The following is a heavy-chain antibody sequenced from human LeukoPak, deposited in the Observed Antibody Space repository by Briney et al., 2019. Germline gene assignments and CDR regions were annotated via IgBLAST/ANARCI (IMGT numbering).Heavy chain of an antibody. CDR3: ARHLYGGLFDY. Sequence: PSETLSLTFTVSGGSISSDYCSWIRQPPGKGLEWIGYIYYSGSTNYNPSLKSRVTISVDTSKNQFSLKLSSVTAADTAVYYCARHLYGGLFDYWGQGTLVTVSS. CDR2: IYYSGST. D-gene: IGHD4-23*01. V-gene: IGHV4-59*08. J-gene: IGHJ4*02. CDR1: GGSISSDY.